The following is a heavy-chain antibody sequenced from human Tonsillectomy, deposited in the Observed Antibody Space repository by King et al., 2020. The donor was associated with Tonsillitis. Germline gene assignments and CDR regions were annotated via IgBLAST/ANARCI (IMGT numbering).Heavy chain of an antibody. CDR2: IIPLFGTT. Sequence: QLEQSGAEVKKPGSSVKVSCKASGGTFSNYSISWVRQAPGQGLDWMGGIIPLFGTTHYAQKFQGRVTITADDSTSTAYMELSSLRSEDTAVYYCARGEDSYGYVRLDYWGQGTLVTVSS. V-gene: IGHV1-69*01. CDR3: ARGEDSYGYVRLDY. J-gene: IGHJ4*02. D-gene: IGHD5-18*01. CDR1: GGTFSNYS.